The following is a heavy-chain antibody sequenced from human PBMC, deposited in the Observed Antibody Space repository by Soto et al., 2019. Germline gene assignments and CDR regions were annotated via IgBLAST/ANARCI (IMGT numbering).Heavy chain of an antibody. CDR1: GGTFSSYA. D-gene: IGHD5-12*01. CDR2: IIPIFGTP. CDR3: ARLGDGSLYYFDY. V-gene: IGHV1-69*12. J-gene: IGHJ4*02. Sequence: QVQLVQSGAEVKKPGSSVKVSCKASGGTFSSYAISWVRQAPGQGLEWMGGIIPIFGTPNYAQKFQGRVTMTADEYTSSADMELISLRSEATALYYWARLGDGSLYYFDYWGQGTLVTVSS.